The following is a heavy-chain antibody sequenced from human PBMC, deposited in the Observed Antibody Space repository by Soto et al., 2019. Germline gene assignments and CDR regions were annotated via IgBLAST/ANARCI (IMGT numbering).Heavy chain of an antibody. CDR1: GFTFSSYA. J-gene: IGHJ5*02. Sequence: GGSLRLSCAASGFTFSSYAMHWARQAPGKGLEWVAVISYDGSNKYYADSVKGRFTISRDNSKNTLYLQMNSLRAEDTAVYYCARIPYLGYCSSTSCYDFPCGQGTLVTVSS. V-gene: IGHV3-30-3*01. D-gene: IGHD2-2*01. CDR2: ISYDGSNK. CDR3: ARIPYLGYCSSTSCYDFP.